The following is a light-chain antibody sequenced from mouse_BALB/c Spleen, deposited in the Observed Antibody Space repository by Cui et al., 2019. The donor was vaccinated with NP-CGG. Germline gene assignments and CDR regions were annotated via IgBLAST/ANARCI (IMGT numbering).Light chain of an antibody. CDR3: ALWYSNHWV. CDR1: TGAVTTSNY. CDR2: GTN. J-gene: IGLJ1*01. V-gene: IGLV1*01. Sequence: QPVATQTSALTTSPGETVTLTCRSSTGAVTTSNYANWVQEKPDHLFTGLIGGTNNRVPGVPARFSGSLIGDKAALTITGAQTEDEAIYFCALWYSNHWVFGGGTKLTVL.